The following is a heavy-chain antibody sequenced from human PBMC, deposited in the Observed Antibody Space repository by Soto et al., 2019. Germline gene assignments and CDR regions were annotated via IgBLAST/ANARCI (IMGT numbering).Heavy chain of an antibody. J-gene: IGHJ6*02. CDR3: AISAPDFWSDYPYPSDV. V-gene: IGHV3-23*01. CDR1: GFTFSSYA. Sequence: GGSLRLSCAASGFTFSSYAMSWVRQAPGKGLEWVSAISGSGGSTYYADSVKGRFTISRDNSKNTLYLQMNSLRAEDTAVYYCAISAPDFWSDYPYPSDVWGQGTTVTVSS. CDR2: ISGSGGST. D-gene: IGHD3-3*01.